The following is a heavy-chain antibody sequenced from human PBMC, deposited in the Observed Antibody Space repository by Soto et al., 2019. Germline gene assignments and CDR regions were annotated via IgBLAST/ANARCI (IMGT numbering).Heavy chain of an antibody. CDR1: GGSISSYY. J-gene: IGHJ5*02. CDR2: IYYSGST. Sequence: PSETLSLTCTVSGGSISSYYWSWIRQPPGKGLEWIGYIYYSGSTNYNPSLKSRVTISVDTSKNQFSLKLSSVTAADTAVYYCARVVVRGVIMSFDPWGQGTLVTVSS. D-gene: IGHD3-10*01. CDR3: ARVVVRGVIMSFDP. V-gene: IGHV4-59*08.